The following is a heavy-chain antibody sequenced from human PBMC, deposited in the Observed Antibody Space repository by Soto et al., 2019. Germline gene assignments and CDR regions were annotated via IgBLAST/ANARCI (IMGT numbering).Heavy chain of an antibody. CDR3: AKIRVGEHYYYTLVV. Sequence: WTWIRQPPGKGLEWIASIHYSGTTSYHPSLKNRVTISVDTSKNQFSLKLTLVTAADTAMYFCAKIRVGEHYYYTLVVWGQGTAVTVSS. V-gene: IGHV4-59*01. CDR2: IHYSGTT. D-gene: IGHD3-10*01. J-gene: IGHJ6*02.